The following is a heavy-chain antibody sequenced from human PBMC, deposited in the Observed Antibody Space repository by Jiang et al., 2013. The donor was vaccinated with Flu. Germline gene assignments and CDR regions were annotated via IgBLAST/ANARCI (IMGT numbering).Heavy chain of an antibody. CDR1: GFTFSSYW. CDR2: IKQDGSEK. V-gene: IGHV3-7*01. CDR3: ARDGRPRSRPHYGDYANGMDV. D-gene: IGHD4-17*01. J-gene: IGHJ6*02. Sequence: LLESGGGLVQPGGSLRLSCAASGFTFSSYWMSWVRQAPGKGLEWVANIKQDGSEKYYVDSVKGRFTISRDNAKNSLYLQMNSLRAEDTAVYYCARDGRPRSRPHYGDYANGMDVWGQGTTVTVSS.